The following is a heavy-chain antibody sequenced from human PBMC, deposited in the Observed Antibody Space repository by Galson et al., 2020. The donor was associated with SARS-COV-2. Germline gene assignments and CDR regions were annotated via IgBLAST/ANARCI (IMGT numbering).Heavy chain of an antibody. CDR1: GYSFSTTNY. CDR2: VYPSGTT. Sequence: SETLSLTCTVSGYSFSTTNYWGCVRLPPGRWREWRGSVYPSGTTYYNPSLKSRSTFPVDTSKNQFSLKLDSVTAADMPSSYCARQGVNMIVLVTVPGWYFDLWGRGTLVTVSS. V-gene: IGHV4-38-2*02. D-gene: IGHD3-22*01. J-gene: IGHJ2*01. CDR3: ARQGVNMIVLVTVPGWYFDL.